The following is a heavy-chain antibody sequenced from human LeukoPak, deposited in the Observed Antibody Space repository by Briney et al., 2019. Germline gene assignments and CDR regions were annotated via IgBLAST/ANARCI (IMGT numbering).Heavy chain of an antibody. D-gene: IGHD4-17*01. J-gene: IGHJ5*02. Sequence: ASVKVSCKASGYTFTSYGISWVRQAPGHGFEWMVWISAYNGNTNYAQKLQGRVTMTTDTSTSTAYMELRSLRSDDTAVYYCARVITWDYGDYGGWFDPWGQGTLVTVSS. CDR2: ISAYNGNT. CDR3: ARVITWDYGDYGGWFDP. V-gene: IGHV1-18*01. CDR1: GYTFTSYG.